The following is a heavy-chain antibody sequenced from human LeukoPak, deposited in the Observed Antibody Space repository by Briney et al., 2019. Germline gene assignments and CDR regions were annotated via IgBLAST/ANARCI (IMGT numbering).Heavy chain of an antibody. CDR2: ITNDGSST. CDR1: GLTFSSHW. Sequence: PGGSLRLSCAASGLTFSSHWMHWVRQAPGKGLVWVSRITNDGSSTTYADSVKGRFTISRDNAKNMLYLQVNSLRAEDTAVYYCAKDGFLWFGELLSEPRYFDYWGQGTLVTVCS. CDR3: AKDGFLWFGELLSEPRYFDY. J-gene: IGHJ4*02. V-gene: IGHV3-74*01. D-gene: IGHD3-10*01.